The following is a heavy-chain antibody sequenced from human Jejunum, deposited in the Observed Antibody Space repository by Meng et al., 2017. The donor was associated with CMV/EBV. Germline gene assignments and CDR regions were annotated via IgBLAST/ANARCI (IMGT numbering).Heavy chain of an antibody. CDR2: IYYSGST. CDR3: ARVGDCSSNSCSDY. V-gene: IGHV4-59*01. J-gene: IGHJ4*02. Sequence: SGGSLSSYYWSWIRQPPGKGLEWIGYIYYSGSTNHNPSLKSRVTISVDTSKNQFSLKLSSVTAADTAVYYCARVGDCSSNSCSDYWGQGTLVTVSS. CDR1: GGSLSSYY. D-gene: IGHD2-2*01.